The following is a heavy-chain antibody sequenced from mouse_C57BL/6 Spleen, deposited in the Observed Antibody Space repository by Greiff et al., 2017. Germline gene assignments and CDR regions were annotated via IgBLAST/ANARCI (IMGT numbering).Heavy chain of an antibody. CDR1: GFTFSSYG. CDR2: ISSGCSYS. J-gene: IGHJ2*01. D-gene: IGHD1-1*01. Sequence: EVKLVESGGDLVQPGGSLKLSCAASGFTFSSYGMSWVRQTPDKRLEWVATISSGCSYSYYPDSVNVRFTISRDNAKNTRYLQMRSLKSKDTAMYYCARVTTVVDYWGQGTTLTVSS. V-gene: IGHV5-6*02. CDR3: ARVTTVVDY.